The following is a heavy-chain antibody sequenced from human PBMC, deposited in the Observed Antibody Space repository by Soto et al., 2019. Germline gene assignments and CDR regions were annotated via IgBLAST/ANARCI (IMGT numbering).Heavy chain of an antibody. CDR1: GFTFSSYG. Sequence: QPGGSLRLSCAASGFTFSSYGMHWVRQAPGKGLEWVAVISYDGSNKYYADSVKGRFTISRDNSKNTLYLQMNSLRAEDTAVYYCAKDLDSSWNWFDPWGQGTLVTVSS. CDR3: AKDLDSSWNWFDP. CDR2: ISYDGSNK. V-gene: IGHV3-30*18. D-gene: IGHD6-13*01. J-gene: IGHJ5*02.